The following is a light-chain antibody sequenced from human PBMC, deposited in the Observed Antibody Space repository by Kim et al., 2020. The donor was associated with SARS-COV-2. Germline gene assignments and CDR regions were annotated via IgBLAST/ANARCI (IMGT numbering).Light chain of an antibody. J-gene: IGLJ3*02. Sequence: GQSVTISCTETSNDVGGYNSVSWYQHHPGKAPKVMIYDVNKRPSGVPDRFSGSKSGNTASLTISGLQAEDEGDYYCCSFAGSAWVFGGGTKVTVL. CDR2: DVN. V-gene: IGLV2-11*01. CDR3: CSFAGSAWV. CDR1: SNDVGGYNS.